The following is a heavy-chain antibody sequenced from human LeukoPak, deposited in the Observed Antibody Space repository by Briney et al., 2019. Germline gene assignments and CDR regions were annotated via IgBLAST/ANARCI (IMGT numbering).Heavy chain of an antibody. V-gene: IGHV4-59*01. Sequence: PSETLSLTCIVSGGSISSYYWSWIRQPPGKGLEWIGYIYYTGSTNYNPSLKSRVTISVDTSKRQFSLKLSSVTAADTAVYYCARGVLEVVAATMYWFDPWGQGTLVTVSS. CDR2: IYYTGST. CDR1: GGSISSYY. D-gene: IGHD2-15*01. J-gene: IGHJ5*02. CDR3: ARGVLEVVAATMYWFDP.